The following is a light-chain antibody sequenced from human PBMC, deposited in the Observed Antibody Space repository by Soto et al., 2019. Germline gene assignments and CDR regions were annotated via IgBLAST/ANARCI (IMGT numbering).Light chain of an antibody. Sequence: EIVMTQSPATLSVSPGERATLSCRASQSVSSKLAWYQQKPGQAPRVLIYDASTRATGVPARFSGSGSGTDFTITINSLQSEDFVIYYCQQYYYWYTFGQGTKLEIK. V-gene: IGKV3-15*01. CDR2: DAS. J-gene: IGKJ2*01. CDR3: QQYYYWYT. CDR1: QSVSSK.